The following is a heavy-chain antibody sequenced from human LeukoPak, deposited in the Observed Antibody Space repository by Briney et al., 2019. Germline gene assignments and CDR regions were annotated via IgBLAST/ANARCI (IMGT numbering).Heavy chain of an antibody. CDR3: ARSSYSDRSGYQFDD. CDR1: GGSISSYY. CDR2: ISYTGST. D-gene: IGHD3-22*01. V-gene: IGHV4-59*08. J-gene: IGHJ4*02. Sequence: SETLSLTCTVSGGSISSYYWTWIRQPPGKGLEWIGYISYTGSTNYNSSLKRRVTISLDTSKNQFSLKLSSVTAADTAVYYRARSSYSDRSGYQFDDWGQGTLVTVSS.